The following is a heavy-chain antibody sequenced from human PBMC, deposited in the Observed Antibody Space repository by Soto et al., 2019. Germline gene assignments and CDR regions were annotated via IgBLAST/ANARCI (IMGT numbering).Heavy chain of an antibody. J-gene: IGHJ4*02. D-gene: IGHD3-22*01. CDR3: AKNPGYYYDSTGYHFDY. V-gene: IGHV4-30-2*01. CDR1: GGSISSGDYS. Sequence: SETLSLTCAVSGGSISSGDYSWNWIRQPPGKGLEWIGYIYFGGSTYYNPSLQSRVTMSVDRSRNQFSLKLNSVTAEDTAVYYCAKNPGYYYDSTGYHFDYWGQGTLVTVSS. CDR2: IYFGGST.